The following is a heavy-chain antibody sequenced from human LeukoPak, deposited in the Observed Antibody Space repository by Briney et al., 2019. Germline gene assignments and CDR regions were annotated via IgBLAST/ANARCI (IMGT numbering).Heavy chain of an antibody. J-gene: IGHJ3*02. CDR3: ARLVDDYYDSSGYYNAFDI. V-gene: IGHV4-39*01. CDR1: GGSISSSSYY. D-gene: IGHD3-22*01. Sequence: PSETLSLTCTVSGGSISSSSYYWGWIRQPPGKGLEWIGSIYYSGSTYYNPSLKSRVTISVDTSKNRFSLKLSSVTAADTAVYYCARLVDDYYDSSGYYNAFDIWGQGTMVTVSS. CDR2: IYYSGST.